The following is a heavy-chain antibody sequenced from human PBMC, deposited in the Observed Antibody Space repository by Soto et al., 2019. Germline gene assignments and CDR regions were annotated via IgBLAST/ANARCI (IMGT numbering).Heavy chain of an antibody. CDR1: GYTFTSYG. J-gene: IGHJ6*02. D-gene: IGHD2-2*01. CDR3: ARDSRDGDSYYYYGMDV. Sequence: GASVKVSCKASGYTFTSYGISWVRQAPGQGLEWMGWISAYNGNTNYAQKLQGRVTMTTDTSTSTAYMELRSLRSDDTAVYYCARDSRDGDSYYYYGMDVWGQGTTVTVSS. V-gene: IGHV1-18*01. CDR2: ISAYNGNT.